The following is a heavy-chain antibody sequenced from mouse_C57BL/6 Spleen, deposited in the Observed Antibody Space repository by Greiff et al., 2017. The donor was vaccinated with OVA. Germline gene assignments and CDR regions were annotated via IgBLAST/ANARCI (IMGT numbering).Heavy chain of an antibody. CDR1: GYTFTSYW. Sequence: QVQLQQPGAELVMPGASVKLSCKASGYTFTSYWMHWVKQRPGQGLEWIGEIDPSDSYTNYNQKFKGKSTLTVDKSSSTAYMQLSSLTSEDSAVYYCARWGPTGSSYGLDFDVWGTGTTVTVSS. CDR3: ARWGPTGSSYGLDFDV. V-gene: IGHV1-69*01. D-gene: IGHD1-1*01. CDR2: IDPSDSYT. J-gene: IGHJ1*03.